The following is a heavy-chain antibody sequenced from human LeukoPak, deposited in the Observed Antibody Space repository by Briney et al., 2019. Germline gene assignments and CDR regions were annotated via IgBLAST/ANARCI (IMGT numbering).Heavy chain of an antibody. D-gene: IGHD6-13*01. V-gene: IGHV3-23*01. CDR1: GFTFRSYA. J-gene: IGHJ1*01. CDR3: AKDMIAAADILYFQH. CDR2: ISGSGVST. Sequence: PGGSLRLSCAASGFTFRSYAMNWVRQAPGKGLEWVSVISGSGVSTYYADSVQGRFTISRDNSKNTLYLQMNSLRAEDTAVYYCAKDMIAAADILYFQHWGQGTLVTVSS.